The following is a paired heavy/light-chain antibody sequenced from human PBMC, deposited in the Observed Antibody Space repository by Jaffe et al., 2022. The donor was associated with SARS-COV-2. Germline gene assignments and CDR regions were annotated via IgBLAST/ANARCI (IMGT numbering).Light chain of an antibody. Sequence: DIQMTQSPSSLSASVGDRVTITCRASQSISTYLNWYQQKPGKAPNLLIYAAYILQSGVPSRFSGSGSGTDFTLTIGSLQPEDFATYYCQQSYSTPRTFGQGTKLDIK. V-gene: IGKV1-39*01. CDR3: QQSYSTPRT. CDR1: QSISTY. CDR2: AAY. J-gene: IGKJ2*01.
Heavy chain of an antibody. V-gene: IGHV4-59*01. CDR3: SREFRNDYGNNWFDP. CDR1: GGSISGFH. Sequence: QVQLQESGPGLVKPSETLSLTCTVSGGSISGFHWTWIRQPPGKGLEWIGYIYYTGSTNYNPSLKSRVTMSVDTSNNQVSLTLSSVTAADTAVYFCSREFRNDYGNNWFDPWGQGTLVTVSS. J-gene: IGHJ5*02. CDR2: IYYTGST. D-gene: IGHD4-17*01.